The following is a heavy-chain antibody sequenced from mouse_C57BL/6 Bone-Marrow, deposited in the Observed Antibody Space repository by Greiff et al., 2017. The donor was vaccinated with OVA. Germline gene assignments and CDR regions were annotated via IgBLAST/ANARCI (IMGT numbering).Heavy chain of an antibody. Sequence: QVQLKQPGAELVKPGASVKLSCKASGYTFTSYWMHWVKQRPGRGLEWIGRIDPNSGGTKYNEKFKSKATLTVDKPSSTAYMQLSSLTSEDSAVYDCARGGLYYRYYYAMDYWGQGTSVTVSS. CDR2: IDPNSGGT. V-gene: IGHV1-72*01. CDR3: ARGGLYYRYYYAMDY. J-gene: IGHJ4*01. CDR1: GYTFTSYW. D-gene: IGHD2-1*01.